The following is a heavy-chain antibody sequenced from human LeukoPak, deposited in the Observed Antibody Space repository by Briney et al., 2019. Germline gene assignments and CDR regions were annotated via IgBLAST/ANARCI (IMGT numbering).Heavy chain of an antibody. D-gene: IGHD2-15*01. CDR3: ARGYCSGGSCLDAFDI. CDR1: GYTFTGYY. CDR2: INPNSGGT. V-gene: IGHV1-2*02. Sequence: ASVNVSCKASGYTFTGYYMHWVRQAPGQGLEWMGWINPNSGGTNYAQKFQGRVTMTRDTSISTAYMELSRLRSDDTAVYYCARGYCSGGSCLDAFDIWGQGTMVTVSS. J-gene: IGHJ3*02.